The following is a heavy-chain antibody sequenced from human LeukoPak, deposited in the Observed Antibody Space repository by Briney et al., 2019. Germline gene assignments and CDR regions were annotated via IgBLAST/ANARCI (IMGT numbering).Heavy chain of an antibody. J-gene: IGHJ4*02. CDR2: ISAYNGNT. CDR3: ARDSPVGSGSYYPVSY. Sequence: ASVKVSCKASGYTFTSYGISWVRQAPGQGLEWMGWISAYNGNTNCAQKLQGRVTMTTDTSTSTAYMELRSLRSDDTAVYYCARDSPVGSGSYYPVSYWGQGTLVTVSS. V-gene: IGHV1-18*04. D-gene: IGHD3-10*01. CDR1: GYTFTSYG.